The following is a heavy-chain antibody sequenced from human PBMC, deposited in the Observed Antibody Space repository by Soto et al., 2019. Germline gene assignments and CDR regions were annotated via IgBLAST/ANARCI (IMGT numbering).Heavy chain of an antibody. Sequence: SETLSLTCAVYGGSFSGYYWSWIRQPPGKGLEWIGEINHSGSTNYNPSLKSRVTISVDTSKNQFSLKLSSVTAADTAVYYCARGLYGSGLNWFDPWGQGTLVTVSS. J-gene: IGHJ5*02. CDR3: ARGLYGSGLNWFDP. CDR2: INHSGST. CDR1: GGSFSGYY. D-gene: IGHD3-10*01. V-gene: IGHV4-34*01.